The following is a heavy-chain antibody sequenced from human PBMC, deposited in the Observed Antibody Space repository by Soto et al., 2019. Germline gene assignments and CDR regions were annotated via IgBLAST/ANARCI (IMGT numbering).Heavy chain of an antibody. CDR1: GYTFSSYV. D-gene: IGHD6-25*01. CDR2: ISPFNYNT. J-gene: IGHJ5*02. V-gene: IGHV1-18*01. Sequence: QVQLMQSRPEVKTPGASVKLSCKASGYTFSSYVITWVRQAPGQGLEWRGWISPFNYNTNYAQKFQGRVTMTTDTSTNTAYMELRSLRSDDTAVYSCARGGRRLGWFDPWGQGTLVNVSS. CDR3: ARGGRRLGWFDP.